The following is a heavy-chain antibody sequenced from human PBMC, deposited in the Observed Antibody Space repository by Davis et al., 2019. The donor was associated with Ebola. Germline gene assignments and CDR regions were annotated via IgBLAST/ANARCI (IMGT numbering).Heavy chain of an antibody. V-gene: IGHV1-24*01. J-gene: IGHJ4*02. CDR3: AADMWFGHSLSWGHFNY. Sequence: ASVKVSCKVSEYTLAELSIHWVRQAPGKGLEWVGGLDPQNIETVYAQKFQGRVTMTEDPSTDTAYMELSSLRSDDTAVFYCAADMWFGHSLSWGHFNYWGQGTLVTVSS. D-gene: IGHD3-10*01. CDR1: EYTLAELS. CDR2: LDPQNIET.